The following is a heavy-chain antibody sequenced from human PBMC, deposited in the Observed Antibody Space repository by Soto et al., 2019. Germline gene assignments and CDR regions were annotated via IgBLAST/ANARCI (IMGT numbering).Heavy chain of an antibody. CDR1: GFTFSDFG. V-gene: IGHV3-23*01. Sequence: VQLLESGGDLQQPGGSLRLSCAASGFTFSDFGMSWVRQAPGKGLEWVSTISGPGYNTHYADSVKGRFTISRDNFKNTMYLQMSSLRAEDTAIYYCAKDVGEPAHFDYWGQGTLVTVSS. CDR2: ISGPGYNT. D-gene: IGHD3-16*01. J-gene: IGHJ4*02. CDR3: AKDVGEPAHFDY.